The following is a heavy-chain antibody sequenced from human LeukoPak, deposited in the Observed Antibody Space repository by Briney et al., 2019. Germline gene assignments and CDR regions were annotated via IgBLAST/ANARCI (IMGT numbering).Heavy chain of an antibody. D-gene: IGHD6-6*01. J-gene: IGHJ4*02. Sequence: ASAKVSCKASGYTFTSYDINWVRQATGQGLEWMGWMNPNSGNTGYAQKFQGRVTMTRNTSISTAYMELSSLRSEDTAVYYCARGSPLLAARHHYWGQGTLVTVSS. CDR2: MNPNSGNT. CDR1: GYTFTSYD. V-gene: IGHV1-8*01. CDR3: ARGSPLLAARHHY.